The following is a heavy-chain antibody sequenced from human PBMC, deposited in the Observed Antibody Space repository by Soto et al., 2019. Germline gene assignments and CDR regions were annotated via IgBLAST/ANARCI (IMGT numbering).Heavy chain of an antibody. D-gene: IGHD6-19*01. CDR3: AREGGDSSGWYYFDY. Sequence: ASVKVSCKASGYTFTGYYMHWVRQAPGQGLEWMGWINPNSGGTNYAQKFQGWVTMTRDTSTSTAYMELSRLRSDDTAVYYCAREGGDSSGWYYFDYWGQGTLVTVSS. CDR2: INPNSGGT. V-gene: IGHV1-2*04. CDR1: GYTFTGYY. J-gene: IGHJ4*02.